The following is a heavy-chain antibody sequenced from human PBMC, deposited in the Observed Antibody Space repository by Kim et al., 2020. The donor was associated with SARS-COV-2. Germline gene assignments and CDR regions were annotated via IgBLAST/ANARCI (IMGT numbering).Heavy chain of an antibody. Sequence: GGSLRLPCAASGFSFSDSAMHWVRQASGKGLEWVGRIRSKANSYATTYAASVKGRFTISRDDSKNAAYLQMNSLKTEDTAVYYCTRVPGTALAFWYAYDI. V-gene: IGHV3-73*01. CDR3: TRVPGTALAFWYAYDI. J-gene: IGHJ3*02. CDR1: GFSFSDSA. CDR2: IRSKANSYAT. D-gene: IGHD3-3*02.